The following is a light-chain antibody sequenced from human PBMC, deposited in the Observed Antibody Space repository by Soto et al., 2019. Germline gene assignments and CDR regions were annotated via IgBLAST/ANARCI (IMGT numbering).Light chain of an antibody. V-gene: IGKV1-5*03. CDR3: QQYLFYPFT. CDR1: QSFDSR. CDR2: KAS. J-gene: IGKJ2*01. Sequence: DVHMTQSPSTLSASVGDRVTITCRASQSFDSRLAWYQQKPGKDPKLLMYKASTLERGVPSRFSGSGSGTEFTLSISSLQPDDFATYYCQQYLFYPFTFGQGTMLEIK.